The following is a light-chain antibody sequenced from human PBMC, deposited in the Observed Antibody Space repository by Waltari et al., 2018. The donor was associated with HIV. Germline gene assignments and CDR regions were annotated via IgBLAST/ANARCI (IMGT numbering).Light chain of an antibody. CDR3: SSYAGSNSWV. CDR1: SSDIGGYNY. CDR2: EVN. V-gene: IGLV2-8*01. J-gene: IGLJ3*02. Sequence: QSALTQPPSASGSPGQSVTISCTGTSSDIGGYNYVSWYQQYPGKAPKVMIHEVNKRPAGVTDRFSGSKSGNTASLTVSGLQAEDEAYYYCSSYAGSNSWVFGGGTKLTVL.